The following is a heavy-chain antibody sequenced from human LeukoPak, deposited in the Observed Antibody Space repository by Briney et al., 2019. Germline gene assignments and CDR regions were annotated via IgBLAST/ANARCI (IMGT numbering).Heavy chain of an antibody. J-gene: IGHJ4*02. D-gene: IGHD2-15*01. CDR3: ARDFFHGHCAGLSCFLLDY. CDR2: ISANNGNT. CDR1: GYTFTSYG. V-gene: IGHV1-18*01. Sequence: ASVKVSCKASGYTFTSYGISWVRQAPGQGLEWMGCISANNGNTNSAQKFQGRVTMTTDTSTSTAYMELRSLRSDDTAVYYCARDFFHGHCAGLSCFLLDYWGQGSLVTVSS.